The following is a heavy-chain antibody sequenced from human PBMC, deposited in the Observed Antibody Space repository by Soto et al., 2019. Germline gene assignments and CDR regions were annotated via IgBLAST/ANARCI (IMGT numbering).Heavy chain of an antibody. CDR3: ARVATGNSSLSYAFDI. D-gene: IGHD5-12*01. CDR2: IIPIFGTA. J-gene: IGHJ3*02. CDR1: GGTFSTYA. Sequence: QVQLVQSGAEVKKPGSSVKVSCKASGGTFSTYAISWVRQAPGQGLEWMGGIIPIFGTANYAQKFQGRVTINEDEYTRTVYMELSSLRSEDTAVYHCARVATGNSSLSYAFDIWGQGTLVTVSS. V-gene: IGHV1-69*01.